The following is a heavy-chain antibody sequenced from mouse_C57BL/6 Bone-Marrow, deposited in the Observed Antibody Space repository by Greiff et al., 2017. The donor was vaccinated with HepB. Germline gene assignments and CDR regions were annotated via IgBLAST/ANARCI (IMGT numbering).Heavy chain of an antibody. CDR1: GYTFTSYW. D-gene: IGHD3-2*02. J-gene: IGHJ4*01. V-gene: IGHV1-69*01. CDR2: IDPSDSYT. CDR3: ASRTAQATGAMDY. Sequence: QVQLQQPGAELVMPGASVKLSCKASGYTFTSYWMHWVKQRPGQGLEWIGEIDPSDSYTNYNQKFKGKSTLTVDKSSSTAYMQLSSLTSEDSAVYYCASRTAQATGAMDYWGQGTSVTVSS.